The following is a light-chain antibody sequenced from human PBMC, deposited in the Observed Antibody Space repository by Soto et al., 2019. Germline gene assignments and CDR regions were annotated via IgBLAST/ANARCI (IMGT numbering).Light chain of an antibody. J-gene: IGLJ2*01. CDR1: SSDVGSYNL. CDR3: WSYAGGTSVV. V-gene: IGLV2-23*01. CDR2: EDI. Sequence: QSALTQPASVSGSPGQSITISCTGTSSDVGSYNLVSWYQQHPGKAPKLMIYEDIERPSGVSNRFSGSKSGNTASLTISGLQTEDEADYYCWSYAGGTSVVFGGGTKLSVL.